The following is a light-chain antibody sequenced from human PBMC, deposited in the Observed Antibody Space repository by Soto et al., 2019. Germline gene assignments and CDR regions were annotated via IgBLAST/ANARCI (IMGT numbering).Light chain of an antibody. CDR1: QSIRGN. V-gene: IGKV3-15*01. CDR2: DAS. J-gene: IGKJ3*01. CDR3: QQYDNLLFT. Sequence: EIVMTQSPDTLSVSPGERATLSCRASQSIRGNLAWYQQKPGQAPRLLIYDASTGATGIPDRFSASGSGTEFTLTISSLQPEDFATYYCQQYDNLLFTFGPGTKVDVK.